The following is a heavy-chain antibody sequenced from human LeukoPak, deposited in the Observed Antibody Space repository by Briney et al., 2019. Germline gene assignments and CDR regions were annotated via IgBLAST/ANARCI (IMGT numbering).Heavy chain of an antibody. CDR1: GFVFNSYW. Sequence: GGSLRLSCAASGFVFNSYWMSWVRQAPGKGLEWVANIKQDGSEKYYVDSVKGRFTISRDNAKNSLYLHMNSLRAEDTAVYYCWGSRVAVAGTHAFDIWGQGTMVTVSS. D-gene: IGHD6-19*01. J-gene: IGHJ3*02. CDR2: IKQDGSEK. CDR3: WGSRVAVAGTHAFDI. V-gene: IGHV3-7*01.